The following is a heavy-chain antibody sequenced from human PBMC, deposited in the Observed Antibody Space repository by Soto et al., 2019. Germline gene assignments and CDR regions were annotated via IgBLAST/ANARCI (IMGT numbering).Heavy chain of an antibody. J-gene: IGHJ4*02. CDR2: TYYRSKCYN. CDR1: WDSCSSKSAA. CDR3: ARDPPDFHSAFDY. Sequence: SQTLSLTCSLSWDSCSSKSAACNWIRQSPSRGLECMGRTYYRSKCYNDYAVSVKSRITINPDTSKNQFSLQLNSVTTEDTAVYYCARDPPDFHSAFDYWGQGTLVPVSS. V-gene: IGHV6-1*01. D-gene: IGHD4-4*01.